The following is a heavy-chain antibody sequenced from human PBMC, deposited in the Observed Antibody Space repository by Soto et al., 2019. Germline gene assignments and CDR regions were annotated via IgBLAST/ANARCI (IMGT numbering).Heavy chain of an antibody. V-gene: IGHV4-59*01. CDR2: IYYSGST. CDR1: GGSISSYY. Sequence: PSETLSLSCTVSGGSISSYYWSWIRQPPGKGLEWIGYIYYSGSTNYNPSLKSRVTISVDTSKNQFSLKLSSVTAADTAVYYCAREAHSSSWYDYWGQGTLVTVSS. J-gene: IGHJ4*02. CDR3: AREAHSSSWYDY. D-gene: IGHD6-13*01.